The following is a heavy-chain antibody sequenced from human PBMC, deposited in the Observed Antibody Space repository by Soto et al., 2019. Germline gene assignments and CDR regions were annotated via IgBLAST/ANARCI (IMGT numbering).Heavy chain of an antibody. CDR3: ARDLAVAGTHYYYYGMDV. CDR2: IYYSGST. J-gene: IGHJ6*02. CDR1: GGSISSYY. Sequence: QVQLQESGPGLVKPSETLSLTCTVSGGSISSYYWSWIRQPPGKGLEWIGYIYYSGSTNYNPSLKSRVTISVDTSKNQFSLKLSSVTAADTAVYYCARDLAVAGTHYYYYGMDVWGQGTTVTVSS. D-gene: IGHD6-19*01. V-gene: IGHV4-59*01.